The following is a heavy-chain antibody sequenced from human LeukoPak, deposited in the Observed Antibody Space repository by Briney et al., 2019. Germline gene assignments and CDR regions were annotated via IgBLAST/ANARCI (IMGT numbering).Heavy chain of an antibody. V-gene: IGHV4-4*07. CDR2: IYTSGST. CDR3: ARGFRSSSWREIDAFDI. J-gene: IGHJ3*02. CDR1: GGSISSYY. Sequence: PSETLSLTCTVSGGSISSYYWSWIRQPAGKGLEWIGRIYTSGSTNYNPSLKSRVTMSVDTSKNQFSLKLRSVTAADTAVYYCARGFRSSSWREIDAFDIWGQGTMVTVSS. D-gene: IGHD6-13*01.